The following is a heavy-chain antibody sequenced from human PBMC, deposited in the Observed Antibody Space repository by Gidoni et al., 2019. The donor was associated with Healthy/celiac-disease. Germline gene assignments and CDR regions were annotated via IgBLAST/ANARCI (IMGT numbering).Heavy chain of an antibody. CDR1: GFTFSNAW. D-gene: IGHD6-13*01. Sequence: EVQLVESGGGLVKPGGSLRLSCAASGFTFSNAWMSWVRQAPGKGLEWVGRIKSKTDGGTTDYAAPVKGRFTISRDDSKNTLYLQMNSLKTEDTAVYYCTGGSWYAAFDIWGQGTMVTVSS. CDR2: IKSKTDGGTT. CDR3: TGGSWYAAFDI. J-gene: IGHJ3*02. V-gene: IGHV3-15*01.